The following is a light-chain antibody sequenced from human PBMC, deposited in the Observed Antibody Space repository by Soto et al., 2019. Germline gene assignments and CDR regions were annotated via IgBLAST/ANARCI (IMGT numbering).Light chain of an antibody. Sequence: QSALTQPASVSGSPGQSITISCTGTSSDVGGYNYVSWYQQRPGKAPKLMIYEVSNRPSGVSNRFSGSKSGNTASLTISGLQAEDEADYYCSSYTSSSTPLVFGTGTKVTVL. CDR1: SSDVGGYNY. V-gene: IGLV2-14*01. CDR2: EVS. CDR3: SSYTSSSTPLV. J-gene: IGLJ1*01.